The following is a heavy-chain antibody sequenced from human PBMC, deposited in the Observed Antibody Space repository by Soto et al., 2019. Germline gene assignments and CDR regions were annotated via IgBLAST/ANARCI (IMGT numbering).Heavy chain of an antibody. J-gene: IGHJ6*02. CDR2: INAGNGNT. V-gene: IGHV1-3*01. Sequence: ASVKVSCKASGYTFTSYAMHWVRQAPGQRLEWMGWINAGNGNTKYSQKFQGRVTITRDTSASTAYMELSSLRSEDTAVYYCARDRGVVSSWYLYYYGMDVWGQGTTVTVSS. CDR3: ARDRGVVSSWYLYYYGMDV. D-gene: IGHD6-13*01. CDR1: GYTFTSYA.